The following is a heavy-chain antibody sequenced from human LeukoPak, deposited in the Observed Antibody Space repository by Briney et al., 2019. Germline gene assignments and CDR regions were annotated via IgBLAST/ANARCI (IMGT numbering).Heavy chain of an antibody. V-gene: IGHV4-39*01. CDR3: ARSYYDSSGYQNNWFDP. J-gene: IGHJ5*02. CDR2: IYYSGST. D-gene: IGHD3-22*01. Sequence: PSETLSLTCTVSGDSISSSSYYWGWIRQPPGKGLEWIGSIYYSGSTYYNPSLKSRVTISVDTSKNQFSLKLSSVTAADTAVYYCARSYYDSSGYQNNWFDPWGQGTLVTASS. CDR1: GDSISSSSYY.